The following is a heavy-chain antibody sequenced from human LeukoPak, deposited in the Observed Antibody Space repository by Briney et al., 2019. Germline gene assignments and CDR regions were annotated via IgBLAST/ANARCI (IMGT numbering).Heavy chain of an antibody. V-gene: IGHV4-61*09. D-gene: IGHD3-10*01. CDR1: GGSISSANYC. J-gene: IGHJ6*04. Sequence: SSETLSLTCIVSGGSISSANYCWSWIRQPAGKGLEWIGHIHTSGSTNYNPPLKSRVTISVDTSKNQFSLKLSSVTAADTAVYYCAKKPSTLGRGTRRGEDGNHHHLDLLGKGTTVTISS. CDR3: AKKPSTLGRGTRRGEDGNHHHLDL. CDR2: IHTSGST.